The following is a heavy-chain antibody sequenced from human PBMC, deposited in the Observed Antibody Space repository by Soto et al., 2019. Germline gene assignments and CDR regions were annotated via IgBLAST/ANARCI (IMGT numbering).Heavy chain of an antibody. Sequence: SETLSLTCAVYGGSFSSYHWSWIRQTPGKGLEWIGEINHLTTTNYNPSLKSRVTISLDTPKNQFSLKLSSVTAADTAVYYCARGYDTALAPSFWGQGILVTVSS. D-gene: IGHD5-18*01. CDR2: INHLTTT. CDR3: ARGYDTALAPSF. V-gene: IGHV4-34*01. J-gene: IGHJ4*02. CDR1: GGSFSSYH.